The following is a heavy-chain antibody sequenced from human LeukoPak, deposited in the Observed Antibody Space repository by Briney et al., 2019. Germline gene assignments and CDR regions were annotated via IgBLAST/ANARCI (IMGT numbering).Heavy chain of an antibody. CDR1: GGSFSGYY. J-gene: IGHJ3*02. CDR3: ATIAAAGTRAFDI. CDR2: INHSGST. D-gene: IGHD6-13*01. V-gene: IGHV4-34*01. Sequence: SETLSLTCAVYGGSFSGYYWSWIRQPPGKGLEWIGEINHSGSTNYNPSLKSRVTISVDTSKNQFSLKLSSVTAADTAVYYCATIAAAGTRAFDIWGRGTMVTVSS.